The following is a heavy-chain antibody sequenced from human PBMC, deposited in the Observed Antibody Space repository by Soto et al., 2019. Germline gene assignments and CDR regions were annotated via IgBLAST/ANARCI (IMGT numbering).Heavy chain of an antibody. J-gene: IGHJ4*02. D-gene: IGHD4-17*01. Sequence: SETLSLTCTVSGGSISSYYWSWIRQPPGKGLEWIGYIYYSGSTNYNPSLKSRVTISVDTSKNQFSLKLSSVTAADTAVYYCARAVRKSYGAFDYWGQGILGSGS. CDR1: GGSISSYY. V-gene: IGHV4-59*01. CDR2: IYYSGST. CDR3: ARAVRKSYGAFDY.